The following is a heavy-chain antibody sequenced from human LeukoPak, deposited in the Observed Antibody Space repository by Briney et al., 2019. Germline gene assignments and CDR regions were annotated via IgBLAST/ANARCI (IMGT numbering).Heavy chain of an antibody. CDR2: ISSSGSTI. J-gene: IGHJ4*02. D-gene: IGHD6-13*01. CDR3: ARESAGQDFDY. V-gene: IGHV3-48*04. Sequence: QSGGSLRLSCAASGFTFSSYGMHWVRQAPGKGLEWVSYISSSGSTIYYADSVKGRFTISRDNAKNSLYLQMNSLRAEDTAVYYCARESAGQDFDYWGQGTLVTVSS. CDR1: GFTFSSYG.